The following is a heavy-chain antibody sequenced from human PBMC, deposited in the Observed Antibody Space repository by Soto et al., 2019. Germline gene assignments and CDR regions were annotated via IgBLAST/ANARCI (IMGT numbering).Heavy chain of an antibody. D-gene: IGHD2-2*01. CDR1: GGSISGYY. V-gene: IGHV4-59*08. Sequence: PSETLSLTCTVSGGSISGYYWSWIRQPPGKGLEWIGYMYNTGSTVYNPSFKSRVTISVDTSKNQFSLKLSSVTAADTAVYYCAKGGPDCVSTTCYLLVAFDVWGQGTMVTVSS. CDR2: MYNTGST. CDR3: AKGGPDCVSTTCYLLVAFDV. J-gene: IGHJ3*01.